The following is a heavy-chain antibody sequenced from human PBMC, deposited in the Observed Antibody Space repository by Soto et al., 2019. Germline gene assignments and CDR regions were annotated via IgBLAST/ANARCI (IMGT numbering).Heavy chain of an antibody. J-gene: IGHJ4*02. V-gene: IGHV4-39*01. CDR3: VRLGYYYDRSGPYYFDS. Sequence: PSETLSLTCTVSGDSISGSNARYYWGWIRQTPAKGLEWIGSVYHGGNTYYNPSLESRVTISVDTSKNQLSLRLTSVTAADTALLYCVRLGYYYDRSGPYYFDSWGQGTSVTVSS. CDR2: VYHGGNT. D-gene: IGHD3-22*01. CDR1: GDSISGSNARYY.